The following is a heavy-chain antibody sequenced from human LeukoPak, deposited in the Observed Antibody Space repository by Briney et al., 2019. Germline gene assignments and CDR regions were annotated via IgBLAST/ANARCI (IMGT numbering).Heavy chain of an antibody. D-gene: IGHD5-24*01. V-gene: IGHV3-7*01. J-gene: IGHJ4*02. CDR1: GFIFSSYW. CDR3: ARARRDVDFDY. Sequence: GGSLRLSCAASGFIFSSYWMSWVRQAPGKGLEWVANIKQDGSEKYYVDSVKGRFTISRDNAKNSLYLQMNSLRAEDTAVYYCARARRDVDFDYWGQGTLVTVSS. CDR2: IKQDGSEK.